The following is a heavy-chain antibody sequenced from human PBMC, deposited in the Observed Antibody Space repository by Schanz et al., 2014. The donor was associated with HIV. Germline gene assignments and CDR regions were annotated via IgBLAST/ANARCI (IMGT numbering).Heavy chain of an antibody. D-gene: IGHD2-21*02. V-gene: IGHV3-15*01. CDR1: AFTLRNAW. Sequence: EVQLVESGGDLVKPGGSLRLSCEASAFTLRNAWMTWVRQAPGQGLEWVGRIKSKTDGGSVYYAAPVKGGFIISRDDSKNTLYLQMNSLKSADTAVYFCPTDYLGLLAFDLWGQGTLATVSS. J-gene: IGHJ3*01. CDR3: PTDYLGLLAFDL. CDR2: IKSKTDGGSV.